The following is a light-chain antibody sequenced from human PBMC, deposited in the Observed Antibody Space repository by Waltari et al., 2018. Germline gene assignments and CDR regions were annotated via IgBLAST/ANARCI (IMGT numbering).Light chain of an antibody. J-gene: IGLJ2*01. CDR3: QSYDTSLRVV. Sequence: QSVLTQSPSVSGAPGQRVTISCTGTGSNIGAGYDVPWYQQLPRAAPKLLIYGSTSRPLGVPDRFFGSTSGTSASLAITGLQAEDEADYYCQSYDTSLRVVFGGGTKLTVL. CDR2: GST. V-gene: IGLV1-40*01. CDR1: GSNIGAGYD.